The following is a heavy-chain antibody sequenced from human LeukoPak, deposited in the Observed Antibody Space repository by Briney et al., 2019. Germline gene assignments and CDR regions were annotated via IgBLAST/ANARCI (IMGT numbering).Heavy chain of an antibody. CDR3: ARDLVGAANFDY. D-gene: IGHD1-26*01. V-gene: IGHV4-59*01. Sequence: SETLSLTCTVPGGSISSYYWSWIRQPPGKGLEWIGYIYYSGSTNYNPSLRSRVTISVDTSKNQFSLKLNSVTPADTAVYYCARDLVGAANFDYWGQGTLVTVSS. CDR2: IYYSGST. J-gene: IGHJ4*02. CDR1: GGSISSYY.